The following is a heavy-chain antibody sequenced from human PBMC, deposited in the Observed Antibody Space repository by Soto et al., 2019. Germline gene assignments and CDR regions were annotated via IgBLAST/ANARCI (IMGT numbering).Heavy chain of an antibody. CDR1: GFTFSSYA. J-gene: IGHJ4*02. D-gene: IGHD3-10*01. CDR2: ISGSGGST. CDR3: AKDLAPYYGSGSYRAFDY. Sequence: PGGSLRLSCAASGFTFSSYAMSWVREAPGKGLEWVSAISGSGGSTYYADTVKGRFTTSRDNSKNTLYLQMNSLRAEDTAVYYCAKDLAPYYGSGSYRAFDYWGQGTLVTVS. V-gene: IGHV3-23*01.